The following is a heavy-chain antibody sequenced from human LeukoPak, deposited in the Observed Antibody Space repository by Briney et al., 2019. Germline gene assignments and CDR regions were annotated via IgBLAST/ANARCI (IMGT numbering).Heavy chain of an antibody. J-gene: IGHJ4*02. Sequence: GGSLRLSCAASGFTFSSYEMNWVRQAPGKGLEWVSYISSSGSTIYYADSVKGRFTISRDNAKNSLYLQMNSLRAEDTAVYYCARNRNDYGDYVHDYWGQGTLVTVSS. CDR3: ARNRNDYGDYVHDY. CDR2: ISSSGSTI. D-gene: IGHD4-17*01. V-gene: IGHV3-48*03. CDR1: GFTFSSYE.